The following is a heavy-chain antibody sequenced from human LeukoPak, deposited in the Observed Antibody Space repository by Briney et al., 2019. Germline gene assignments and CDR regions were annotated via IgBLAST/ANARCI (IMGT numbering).Heavy chain of an antibody. CDR2: ISISSSYI. Sequence: GGSLRLSCAASGFTVSSNYMTWVRQAPGKGLEWVSSISISSSYIYYADSVKGRFTISRDNAKNSLYLQMNSLRAEDTAVYFCARSDYCGGDCYSSLSNYWGQGTLVTVSS. CDR3: ARSDYCGGDCYSSLSNY. CDR1: GFTVSSNY. V-gene: IGHV3-21*01. D-gene: IGHD2-21*02. J-gene: IGHJ4*02.